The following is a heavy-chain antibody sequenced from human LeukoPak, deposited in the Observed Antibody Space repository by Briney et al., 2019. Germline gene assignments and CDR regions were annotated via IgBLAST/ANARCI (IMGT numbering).Heavy chain of an antibody. CDR2: IYYSGST. CDR1: GGSISISSYY. CDR3: ARTPSMVVTSEVY. Sequence: SETLSLTCTVSGGSISISSYYWGWIRQPPGKGLEWIGSIYYSGSTYYNPSLKSRVTISVDTSKNQFSLKLSSVTAADTAVYYCARTPSMVVTSEVYWGQGTLVTVSS. J-gene: IGHJ4*02. V-gene: IGHV4-39*01. D-gene: IGHD4-23*01.